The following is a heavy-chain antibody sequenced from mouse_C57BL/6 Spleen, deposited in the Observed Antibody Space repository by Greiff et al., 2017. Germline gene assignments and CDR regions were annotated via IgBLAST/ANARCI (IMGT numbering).Heavy chain of an antibody. CDR1: GYAFTSYW. D-gene: IGHD1-1*01. V-gene: IGHV1-80*01. J-gene: IGHJ2*01. Sequence: VQLQQSGAELVKPGASVKISCKASGYAFTSYWMNWVKQRPGKGLEWIGQIYPGDGDTNYNGKFKGKATLTADKSSSTAYMQLSILTSEDSAVYFGAIPFITTVVAPVDYWGQGTTRTVSS. CDR3: AIPFITTVVAPVDY. CDR2: IYPGDGDT.